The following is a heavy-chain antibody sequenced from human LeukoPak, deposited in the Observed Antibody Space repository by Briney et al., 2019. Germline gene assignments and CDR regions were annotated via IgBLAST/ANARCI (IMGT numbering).Heavy chain of an antibody. V-gene: IGHV1-18*01. CDR1: GYTFTSYG. Sequence: ASVKVSCKASGYTFTSYGISWVRQAPGQGLEWMGWISAYNGNTNYGQKLQGRVTMTTDTSTSTAYMELRSLRSDDTAVYYCARVLMKTYYYDSSGYRYYYYMDVWGKGTMVTVSS. J-gene: IGHJ6*03. CDR3: ARVLMKTYYYDSSGYRYYYYMDV. D-gene: IGHD3-22*01. CDR2: ISAYNGNT.